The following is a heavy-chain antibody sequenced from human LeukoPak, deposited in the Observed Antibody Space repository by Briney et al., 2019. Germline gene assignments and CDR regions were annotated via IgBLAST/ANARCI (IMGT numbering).Heavy chain of an antibody. CDR3: ARDKHRGGPPMYAFDI. CDR2: ISYDGSNK. J-gene: IGHJ3*02. D-gene: IGHD3-16*01. Sequence: HPGGSLRLSCAASGFTFSSYGMHWVRQAPGKGLEWVAVISYDGSNKYYADSVKGRFTISRDNSKNTLYLQMNSLRAEDTAVYYCARDKHRGGPPMYAFDIWGQGTMVTVSS. V-gene: IGHV3-30*03. CDR1: GFTFSSYG.